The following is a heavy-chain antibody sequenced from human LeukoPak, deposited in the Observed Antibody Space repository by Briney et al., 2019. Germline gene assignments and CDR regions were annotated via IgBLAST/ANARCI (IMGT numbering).Heavy chain of an antibody. D-gene: IGHD3-10*01. Sequence: GGSLRLSCAASGFTFSSYWMHWVRQAPGKGLVWVSRINSDGSSTSYADSVKGRFTISRDNAKNTLYLQMSSLRAEDTAVYYCARANYGSGRAAFDIWGQGTMVTVSS. CDR2: INSDGSST. J-gene: IGHJ3*02. V-gene: IGHV3-74*01. CDR1: GFTFSSYW. CDR3: ARANYGSGRAAFDI.